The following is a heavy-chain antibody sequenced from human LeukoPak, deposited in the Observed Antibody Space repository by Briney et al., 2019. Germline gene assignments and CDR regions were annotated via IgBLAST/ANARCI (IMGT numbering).Heavy chain of an antibody. CDR2: IKQDGSEK. J-gene: IGHJ4*02. CDR1: GFTFSNAW. D-gene: IGHD3-10*01. CDR3: VKLVGVGELFWGHFLEDF. Sequence: GGSLRLSCAASGFTFSNAWMTWVRQAPGKGLEWVANIKQDGSEKYYVDSVKGRFTISRDNSKNTLYLQMNSLRAEDTAVYYCVKLVGVGELFWGHFLEDFWGQGTLVTVSS. V-gene: IGHV3-7*03.